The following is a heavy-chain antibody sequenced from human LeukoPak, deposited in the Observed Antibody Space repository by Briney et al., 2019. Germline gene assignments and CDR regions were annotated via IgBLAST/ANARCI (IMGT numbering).Heavy chain of an antibody. D-gene: IGHD2/OR15-2a*01. Sequence: SETLSLTCAVYGGSFSGYYWSWIRQPPGKGLEWIGEINHSGSTNYNPSLKSRVTISVDTSKNQFSLKLSSVTAADTAVYYCARGEIVLGYYYYYMDVWGKGTTVTISS. V-gene: IGHV4-34*01. CDR2: INHSGST. J-gene: IGHJ6*03. CDR1: GGSFSGYY. CDR3: ARGEIVLGYYYYYMDV.